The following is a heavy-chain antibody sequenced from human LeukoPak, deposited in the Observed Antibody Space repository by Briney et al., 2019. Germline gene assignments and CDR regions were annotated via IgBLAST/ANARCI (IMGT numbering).Heavy chain of an antibody. Sequence: PSETLSLTCTVSGGSISSSSYYWGWIRQPPGKGLEWIGSIYYSGSTYYNPSLKSRVTISVDTSKNQFSLKLSSVTAAHTAVYYCASIVVVPAATDYWGQGTLVTVSS. V-gene: IGHV4-39*01. CDR3: ASIVVVPAATDY. CDR1: GGSISSSSYY. J-gene: IGHJ4*02. D-gene: IGHD2-2*01. CDR2: IYYSGST.